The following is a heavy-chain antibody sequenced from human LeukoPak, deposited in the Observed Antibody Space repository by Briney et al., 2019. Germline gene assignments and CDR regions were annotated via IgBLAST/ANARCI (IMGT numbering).Heavy chain of an antibody. J-gene: IGHJ5*02. CDR2: IIPILGIA. Sequence: PVKVSCKASGYTFTSYGISWVRQAPGQGLEWMGRIIPILGIANYAQKFQGRVTITADKSTSTAYMELSSLRSEDTAVYYCARGGGYTSSSWFDPWGQGTLVTVSS. CDR1: GYTFTSYG. D-gene: IGHD3-16*02. V-gene: IGHV1-69*04. CDR3: ARGGGYTSSSWFDP.